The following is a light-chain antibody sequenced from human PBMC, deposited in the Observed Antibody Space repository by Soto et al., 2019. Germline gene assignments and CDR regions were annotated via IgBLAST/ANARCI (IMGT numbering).Light chain of an antibody. CDR2: RAS. Sequence: EIVFTQSPSTLSLSPGEIATLSCTASHYVYRNVAWFQQRPGQAPRLLIYRASTRATGTPARFSGSGSGTEFTLTITSLQSEDFALYYCQQYHNLWTFGQGTKVDIK. CDR1: HYVYRN. CDR3: QQYHNLWT. J-gene: IGKJ1*01. V-gene: IGKV3-15*01.